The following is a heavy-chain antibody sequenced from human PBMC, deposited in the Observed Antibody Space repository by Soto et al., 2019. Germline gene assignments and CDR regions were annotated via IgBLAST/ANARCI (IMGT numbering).Heavy chain of an antibody. CDR3: AGGRDDYNGWYYDL. CDR1: GGSSSNHY. D-gene: IGHD4-4*01. V-gene: IGHV4-59*11. J-gene: IGHJ2*01. Sequence: SETLSLTCTVSGGSSSNHYWNWVRQPPGKGLEWIGYIYYSGSPNYNPSLESRVTISVDTSKNQFSLKVSSVTAADTALYYCAGGRDDYNGWYYDLWGRGTLVTVS. CDR2: IYYSGSP.